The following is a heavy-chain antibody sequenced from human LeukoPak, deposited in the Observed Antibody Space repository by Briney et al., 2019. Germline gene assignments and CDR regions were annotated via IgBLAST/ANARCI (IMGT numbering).Heavy chain of an antibody. CDR2: MNPNSGNT. Sequence: ASVKVSCKASGYTFTSYDINWVRQATGQGLEWMGWMNPNSGNTGYAQKFQGRVTMTRNTSISTAYMELSSLRSEDTAVYYCARVLGYYNYMDAWGKGTTVTVSS. V-gene: IGHV1-8*01. J-gene: IGHJ6*03. CDR3: ARVLGYYNYMDA. D-gene: IGHD3-16*01. CDR1: GYTFTSYD.